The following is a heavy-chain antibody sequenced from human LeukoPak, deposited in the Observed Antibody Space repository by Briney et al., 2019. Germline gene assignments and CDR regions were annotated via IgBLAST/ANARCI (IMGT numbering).Heavy chain of an antibody. Sequence: GGSLRLSCAASGFTFSSYGMHWVRQAPGKGLEWVAVIWYDGSNKYYADSVKGRFTISRDNSKNTLYLQMNSLRAEDTAVYYCARLSVDTARDPADAFDIWGQGTMVTVSP. V-gene: IGHV3-33*01. D-gene: IGHD5-18*01. CDR1: GFTFSSYG. CDR2: IWYDGSNK. CDR3: ARLSVDTARDPADAFDI. J-gene: IGHJ3*02.